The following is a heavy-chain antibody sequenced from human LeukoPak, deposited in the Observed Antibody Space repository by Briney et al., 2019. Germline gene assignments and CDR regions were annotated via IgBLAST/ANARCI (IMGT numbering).Heavy chain of an antibody. V-gene: IGHV4-34*01. CDR1: GGSFSGYY. D-gene: IGHD3-3*01. J-gene: IGHJ3*02. CDR3: ARGATIFGVVIVWSAFDI. Sequence: KTSETLSLTCAVYGGSFSGYYWSWIRQPPGKGLEWIGEINHSGSTNYNPSLKSRVTISVDTSKNQFSLKLSSVTAADTAVYYCARGATIFGVVIVWSAFDIWGQGTMVTVSS. CDR2: INHSGST.